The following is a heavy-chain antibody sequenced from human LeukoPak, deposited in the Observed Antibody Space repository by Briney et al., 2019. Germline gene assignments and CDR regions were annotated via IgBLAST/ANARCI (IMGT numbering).Heavy chain of an antibody. D-gene: IGHD3-3*01. CDR2: IYYSGST. V-gene: IGHV4-59*11. J-gene: IGHJ5*02. Sequence: PSETLSLTCTVSGGSISSHYWSWIRQPPGKGLEWIGYIYYSGSTNYNPSLKSRVTISVDTSKNQFSLKLSSVTAADTAVYYCARGEAYDFWSGYYYNCFDPWGQGTLVTVSS. CDR1: GGSISSHY. CDR3: ARGEAYDFWSGYYYNCFDP.